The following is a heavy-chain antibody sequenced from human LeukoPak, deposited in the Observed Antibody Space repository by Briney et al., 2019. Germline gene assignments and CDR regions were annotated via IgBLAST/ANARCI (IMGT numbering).Heavy chain of an antibody. CDR1: GYTFTSYG. V-gene: IGHV1-18*01. D-gene: IGHD5-12*01. J-gene: IGHJ4*02. CDR2: ISAYNGNT. Sequence: ASVKVSCKASGYTFTSYGISWVRQAPGQGLEWMGWISAYNGNTNYAQKLQGRVTMTTDTSTSTAYMELRSLRSDDTAVYYCARDRAVATITDFDYWGRGTLVTVSS. CDR3: ARDRAVATITDFDY.